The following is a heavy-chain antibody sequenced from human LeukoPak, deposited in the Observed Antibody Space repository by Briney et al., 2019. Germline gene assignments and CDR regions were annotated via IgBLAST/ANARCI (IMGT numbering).Heavy chain of an antibody. J-gene: IGHJ6*02. V-gene: IGHV4-59*01. CDR3: ARVGGELLWFGDQPRPPYYYYGMDV. Sequence: SETLSLTCTVSGGSISSYYWSWIRQPPGKGLEWIGYIYYNGSTNYNPSLKSRVTISVDTSKNQSSLKLSSVTAADTAVYYCARVGGELLWFGDQPRPPYYYYGMDVWGQGTTVTVSS. CDR2: IYYNGST. D-gene: IGHD3-10*01. CDR1: GGSISSYY.